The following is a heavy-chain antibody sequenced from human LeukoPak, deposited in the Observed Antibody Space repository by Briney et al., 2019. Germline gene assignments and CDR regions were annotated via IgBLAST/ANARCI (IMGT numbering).Heavy chain of an antibody. Sequence: PGGSLRLSCAASGFTFSSYSMNWVRQAPGKGLEWVSSISSSSSYIYYADSVKGRFTISRDNAKNSLYLQMNSLRAEDTAVYYCARDKYGDYGLDYWGQGTLVTVFS. J-gene: IGHJ4*02. CDR2: ISSSSSYI. CDR3: ARDKYGDYGLDY. V-gene: IGHV3-21*01. D-gene: IGHD4-17*01. CDR1: GFTFSSYS.